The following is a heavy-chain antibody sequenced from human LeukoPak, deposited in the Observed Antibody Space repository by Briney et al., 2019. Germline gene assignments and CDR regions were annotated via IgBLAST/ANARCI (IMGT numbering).Heavy chain of an antibody. V-gene: IGHV3-15*01. D-gene: IGHD2-2*01. CDR1: GFTFSNAW. CDR3: TTDRVVVVPAATY. Sequence: PGGSLRLSCAASGFTFSNAWMSWVRQAPGKGLEWVGRIKSKTDGGTTDYTAPVKGRFTISRDDSKNTLYLQMNSLKTEDTAVYYCTTDRVVVVPAATYWGQGTLVTVSS. CDR2: IKSKTDGGTT. J-gene: IGHJ4*02.